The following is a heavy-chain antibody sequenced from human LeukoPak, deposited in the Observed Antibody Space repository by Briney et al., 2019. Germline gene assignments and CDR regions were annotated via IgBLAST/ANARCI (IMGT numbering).Heavy chain of an antibody. CDR1: GGSISSNSW. J-gene: IGHJ4*02. CDR3: ARKGNDIHYFDY. CDR2: IYHSGST. Sequence: SETLSLTCAVSGGSISSNSWWSWVRQPPGKGLEWIGEIYHSGSTNYNPSLKSRITISVDKSKNQFSLKLTSVSAADTAVYYCARKGNDIHYFDYWGQGTLVTVSS. V-gene: IGHV4-4*02.